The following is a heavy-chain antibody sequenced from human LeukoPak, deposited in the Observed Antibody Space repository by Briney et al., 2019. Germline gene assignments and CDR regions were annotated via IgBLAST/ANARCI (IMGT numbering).Heavy chain of an antibody. V-gene: IGHV4-4*07. CDR1: GAYTGSHY. CDR3: ASDFYASGFYFWFDP. J-gene: IGHJ5*02. Sequence: SPSETLSLTCTVSGAYTGSHYWSWIRQPAGKGLEWIGRISPSGTTHYNPSLGSRVTMSVDTSKNYFSLRLSSVTAADTAVYYCASDFYASGFYFWFDPWGQGILVTVSS. CDR2: ISPSGTT. D-gene: IGHD2/OR15-2a*01.